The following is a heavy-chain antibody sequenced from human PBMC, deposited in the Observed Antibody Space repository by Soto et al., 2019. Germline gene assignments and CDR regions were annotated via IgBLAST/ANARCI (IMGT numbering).Heavy chain of an antibody. CDR2: SSSAGDYT. CDR1: GFTFRIYY. Sequence: PGGSLRLSCAASGFTFRIYYLTWVRQAPGEGLEWVSYSSSAGDYTDYADSVKGRFTISRDDARNSLFLQMNSLRAEDTAVYYCVRANWNVDYWGRGTLVPSP. V-gene: IGHV3-11*06. J-gene: IGHJ4*02. D-gene: IGHD1-1*01. CDR3: VRANWNVDY.